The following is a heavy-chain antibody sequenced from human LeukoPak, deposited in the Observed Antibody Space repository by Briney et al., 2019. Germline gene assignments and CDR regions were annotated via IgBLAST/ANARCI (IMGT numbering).Heavy chain of an antibody. Sequence: ASVTVSCKASGYTFTGYYMHWVRQAPGQGLEWMGWINPKSGVAKYAQNFQGRVTMTRDMSISTAYMELSRLRSDDTAVYYCARVFRYDGSGRVNVNAFDIWGQGTMVTVSS. CDR1: GYTFTGYY. CDR2: INPKSGVA. V-gene: IGHV1-2*02. CDR3: ARVFRYDGSGRVNVNAFDI. J-gene: IGHJ3*02. D-gene: IGHD3-10*01.